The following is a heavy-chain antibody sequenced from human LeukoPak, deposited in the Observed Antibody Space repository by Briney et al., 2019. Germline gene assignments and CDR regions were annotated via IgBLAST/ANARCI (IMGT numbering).Heavy chain of an antibody. D-gene: IGHD3-22*01. CDR3: AKDPTDFDSSGQTYFDY. V-gene: IGHV3-48*01. CDR1: GFTFSTYS. J-gene: IGHJ4*02. Sequence: GGSLRLSCAASGFTFSTYSMNWVRQAPGKGLEWVSYISSSSSTIYNADSVKGRFAISRDNAKNSLYLQMNSLRAEDTAVYYCAKDPTDFDSSGQTYFDYWGQGTLVTVSS. CDR2: ISSSSSTI.